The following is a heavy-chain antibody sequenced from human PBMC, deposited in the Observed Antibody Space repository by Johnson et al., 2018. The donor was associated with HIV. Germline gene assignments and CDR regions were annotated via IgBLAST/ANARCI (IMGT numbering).Heavy chain of an antibody. D-gene: IGHD2-15*01. J-gene: IGHJ3*02. CDR2: VSYDGTNE. CDR3: AKAFPYCTGGSCYPHRSPHDAFDI. Sequence: QVQLVDSGGGVVQPGRSPRLSCVASGFTFRSYGMHWVRQAPGKGLEWVAFVSYDGTNEFYADSVQGRFTISRDNSKNTLYLQMNSLRAEDTAVYYCAKAFPYCTGGSCYPHRSPHDAFDIWGQGTMVTVSS. V-gene: IGHV3-30*18. CDR1: GFTFRSYG.